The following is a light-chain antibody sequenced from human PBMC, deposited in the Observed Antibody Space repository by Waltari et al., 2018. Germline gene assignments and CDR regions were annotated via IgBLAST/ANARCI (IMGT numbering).Light chain of an antibody. V-gene: IGLV2-23*02. CDR3: CSYNDGPYV. Sequence: QSALTQPASVSGSPGQSITISCTRTSSDVGTYNLVSWYQQHPGKAPKLMIYEVTKRPSGVSSRFSASRSGNTASLTISGLQAEDEADYYCCSYNDGPYVFGTGTKVTVL. J-gene: IGLJ1*01. CDR2: EVT. CDR1: SSDVGTYNL.